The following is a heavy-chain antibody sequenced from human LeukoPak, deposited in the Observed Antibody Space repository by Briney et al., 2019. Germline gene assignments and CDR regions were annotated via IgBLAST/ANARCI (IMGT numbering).Heavy chain of an antibody. V-gene: IGHV3-23*01. D-gene: IGHD2-2*01. CDR3: THGSMYQLDY. CDR2: IIGGAGST. CDR1: GFSFSSDG. J-gene: IGHJ4*02. Sequence: GGSLRLSCAASGFSFSSDGMSWVRQAPGKGLEWVSGIIGGAGSTYYADSVKGRFTISRDNSKNTLYLQMNSLRAEDTAVYYCTHGSMYQLDYWGQGTLVTVSS.